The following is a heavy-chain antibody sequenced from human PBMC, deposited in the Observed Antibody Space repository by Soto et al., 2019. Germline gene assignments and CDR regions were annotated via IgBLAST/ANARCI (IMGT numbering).Heavy chain of an antibody. CDR2: IYYSGRS. Sequence: DTLSLTCSVSGGSLSSYYWSWIRQTPGKGLEWSGYIYYSGRSYYNPSLKSRVTMSVDTSKNQLYLTVSSVTAAATAVYYCARVLGNTDYSGMGDWGQRTT. J-gene: IGHJ6*02. D-gene: IGHD3-3*02. CDR1: GGSLSSYY. V-gene: IGHV4-59*01. CDR3: ARVLGNTDYSGMGD.